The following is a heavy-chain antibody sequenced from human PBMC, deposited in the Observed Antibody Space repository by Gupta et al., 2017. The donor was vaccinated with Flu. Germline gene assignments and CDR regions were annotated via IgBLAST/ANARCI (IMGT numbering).Heavy chain of an antibody. CDR2: VNPNTGKT. D-gene: IGHD3-10*01. V-gene: IGHV1-8*01. CDR3: ARGTWSCDF. CDR1: GYSFINYD. Sequence: QVQLVQSGAEVKEPGASVRVSCKASGYSFINYDINWVRQATGQGLEWMGWVNPNTGKTGYTQKFQGRVSMTRDTSTNTAYLDLSDLRSDDTAVYYCARGTWSCDFWGQGTQGSVSS. J-gene: IGHJ4*02.